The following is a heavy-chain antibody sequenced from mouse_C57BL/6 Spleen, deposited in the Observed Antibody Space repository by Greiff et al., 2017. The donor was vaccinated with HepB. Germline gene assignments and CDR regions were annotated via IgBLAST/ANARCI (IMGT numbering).Heavy chain of an antibody. D-gene: IGHD1-1*02. CDR3: ARDSYYDAMDY. J-gene: IGHJ4*01. V-gene: IGHV5-4*01. Sequence: EVKLVESGGGLVKPGGSLKLSCAASGFTFSSYAMSWVRQTPEKRLEWVATISDGGSYTYYPDNVKGRFTISRDNAKNNLYLQMSHLKSEDTAMYYCARDSYYDAMDYWGQGTSVTVSS. CDR2: ISDGGSYT. CDR1: GFTFSSYA.